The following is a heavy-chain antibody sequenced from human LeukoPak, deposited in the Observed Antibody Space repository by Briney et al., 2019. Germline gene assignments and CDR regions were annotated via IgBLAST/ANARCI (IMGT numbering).Heavy chain of an antibody. J-gene: IGHJ4*02. CDR1: GFTFSSDA. V-gene: IGHV3-23*01. D-gene: IGHD6-13*01. Sequence: GGSLRLSCTASGFTFSSDAMSWVRQAPGKGLEWVSGISSSGGSTYYADSVKGRFTISRANSKNTLYLQMNSLRAEDTAVYYCAKGLAAGVSPSFDYWGQGVLVTVSS. CDR2: ISSSGGST. CDR3: AKGLAAGVSPSFDY.